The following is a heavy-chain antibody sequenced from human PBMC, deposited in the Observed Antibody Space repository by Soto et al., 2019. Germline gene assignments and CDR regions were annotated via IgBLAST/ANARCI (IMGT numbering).Heavy chain of an antibody. J-gene: IGHJ4*02. CDR3: AAGGGLPRYY. V-gene: IGHV4-59*04. D-gene: IGHD5-12*01. CDR2: IYHSGST. Sequence: PSETVSLTCTVSGGSISSYSWSWIRQPPGKGLEWIGYIYHSGSTYYNPSLKSRVTISVDRSKNQFSLKLSSVTAADTAVYYCAAGGGLPRYYWGQGTLVTVSS. CDR1: GGSISSYS.